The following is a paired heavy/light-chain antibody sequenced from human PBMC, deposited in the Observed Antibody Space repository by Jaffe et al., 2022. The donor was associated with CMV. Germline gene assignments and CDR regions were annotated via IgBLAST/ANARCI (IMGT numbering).Heavy chain of an antibody. J-gene: IGHJ3*02. CDR2: IRRNAYGGTT. D-gene: IGHD6-19*01. CDR1: GFIFGDYA. Sequence: QLAESGGGLVQPGRSLRLSCTTSGFIFGDYAMSWVRQAPGKGLEWVGFIRRNAYGGTTEYAASVKGRFTISRDDSKSIAYLQMNSLKTEDTAIYYCTRHIPVAGHDALDIWGQGTRVIVSS. V-gene: IGHV3-49*04. CDR3: TRHIPVAGHDALDI.
Light chain of an antibody. CDR3: QQYYTYPYT. V-gene: IGKV1-5*03. Sequence: DIQMTQSPSTLSAYVGDRVTITCRASQSISSWLAWYQQKPGKAPKFLIYKASTLETGVPSRFSGIGYGTEFTLTISSLQPEDFATYYCQQYYTYPYTFGQGTKLEIK. J-gene: IGKJ2*01. CDR1: QSISSW. CDR2: KAS.